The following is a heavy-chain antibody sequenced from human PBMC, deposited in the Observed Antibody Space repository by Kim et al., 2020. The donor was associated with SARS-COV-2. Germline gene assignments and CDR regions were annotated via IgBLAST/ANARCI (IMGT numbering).Heavy chain of an antibody. V-gene: IGHV3-74*01. Sequence: GGSLRRSCAASGFTFSGYWMHWVRQPPGKGLVWVSRISTDGNNKDYADSVRGRFTISRDNTKNTLYLQMSSLRVEDTALYFCARGGASGSLPGVNYGLDVWGQGTTVTVSS. CDR1: GFTFSGYW. CDR2: ISTDGNNK. CDR3: ARGGASGSLPGVNYGLDV. D-gene: IGHD3-10*01. J-gene: IGHJ6*02.